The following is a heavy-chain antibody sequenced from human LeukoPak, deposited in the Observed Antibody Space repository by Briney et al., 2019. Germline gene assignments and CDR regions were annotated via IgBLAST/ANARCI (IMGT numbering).Heavy chain of an antibody. CDR1: GGSISSSSYY. CDR2: IYYSGST. V-gene: IGHV4-39*07. J-gene: IGHJ2*01. CDR3: AGRPRKVYYYGSGSLPPGYFDL. D-gene: IGHD3-10*01. Sequence: SETLSLTCTVSGGSISSSSYYWGWIRQPPGKGLEWIGSIYYSGSTYYNPSLKSRVTISVDTSKNQFSLKLSSVTAADTAVYYCAGRPRKVYYYGSGSLPPGYFDLWGRGTLVTVSS.